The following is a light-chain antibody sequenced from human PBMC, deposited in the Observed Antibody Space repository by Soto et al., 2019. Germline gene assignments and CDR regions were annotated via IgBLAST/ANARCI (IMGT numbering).Light chain of an antibody. V-gene: IGKV4-1*01. CDR1: QSVLYNSNNKNY. CDR3: QQYFTLPPT. Sequence: IVMTQSPDSLAVSLGERATINCKSSQSVLYNSNNKNYLAWYQQKPGQPPKLLIYWASTRESGVPDRFSGSGSGTDFTLTISSLQAEDVAVYSCQQYFTLPPTFGQGSKVEI. J-gene: IGKJ1*01. CDR2: WAS.